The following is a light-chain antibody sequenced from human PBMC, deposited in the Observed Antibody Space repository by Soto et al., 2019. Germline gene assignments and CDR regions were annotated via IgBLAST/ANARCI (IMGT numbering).Light chain of an antibody. J-gene: IGKJ3*01. CDR1: QSVSSN. V-gene: IGKV3-15*01. CDR2: GAS. CDR3: PQYNNWPPEAL. Sequence: EIVMTQSPATLSVSPGERATLSCRASQSVSSNLAWYQQKPGQAPRLLIYGASTRATGIPARCSGSGSGTEFTLTISRLQSEDFAVYYCPQYNNWPPEALFGPGTKVDIK.